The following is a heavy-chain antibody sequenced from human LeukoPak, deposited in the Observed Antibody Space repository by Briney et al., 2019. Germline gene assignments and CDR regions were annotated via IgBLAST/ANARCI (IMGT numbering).Heavy chain of an antibody. D-gene: IGHD1-14*01. J-gene: IGHJ4*02. V-gene: IGHV3-7*01. Sequence: GGSLRLSCAASGFTFSSYWMSWVRQAPGKGLEWVANIKQGGSEKYYVDSVKGRFTISRDNAKNSLYPQMNSLRAEDTAVYYCARDRISPYRGYYFDYWGQGTLVTVSS. CDR2: IKQGGSEK. CDR3: ARDRISPYRGYYFDY. CDR1: GFTFSSYW.